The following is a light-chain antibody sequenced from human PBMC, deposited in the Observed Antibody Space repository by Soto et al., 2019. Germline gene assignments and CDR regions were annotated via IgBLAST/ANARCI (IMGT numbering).Light chain of an antibody. CDR1: QSVSSF. J-gene: IGKJ1*01. Sequence: EIVLTQSPATLSLSPGERATLSCRASQSVSSFLAWYQQKPGQAPRLLIYDASSRATGIPARFSGSGSGTDFTLTISSLEPEDFAVYYCHQRSNWPRTFGQGTKVDI. V-gene: IGKV3-11*01. CDR3: HQRSNWPRT. CDR2: DAS.